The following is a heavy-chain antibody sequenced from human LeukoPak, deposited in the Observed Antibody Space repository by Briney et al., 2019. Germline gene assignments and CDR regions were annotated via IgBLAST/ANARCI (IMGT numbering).Heavy chain of an antibody. CDR3: VKGWFGRVGDY. D-gene: IGHD3-10*01. Sequence: GGSLRLSCAASGFTFSNYALQWVRQAPGKGLEWVSGISGSGETTYYADFVKGRLTISRDNSKSTLCLQINNLRVEDTAVYYCVKGWFGRVGDYWGQGTLVTVSS. CDR1: GFTFSNYA. V-gene: IGHV3-23*01. CDR2: ISGSGETT. J-gene: IGHJ4*02.